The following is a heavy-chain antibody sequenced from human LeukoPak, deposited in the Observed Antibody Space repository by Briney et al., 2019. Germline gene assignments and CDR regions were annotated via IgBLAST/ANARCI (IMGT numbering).Heavy chain of an antibody. CDR3: AREEVSNYDFWSGYRVGYYYYMDV. V-gene: IGHV3-30*03. D-gene: IGHD3-3*01. Sequence: GGSLRLSCAASGFTFSSYGMHWVRQAPGKGLEWVAVISYDGSNKYYADSVKGRFTISRDNSKNTLYLQMNSLRAEDTAVYYCAREEVSNYDFWSGYRVGYYYYMDVWGKGTTVTVSS. CDR1: GFTFSSYG. CDR2: ISYDGSNK. J-gene: IGHJ6*03.